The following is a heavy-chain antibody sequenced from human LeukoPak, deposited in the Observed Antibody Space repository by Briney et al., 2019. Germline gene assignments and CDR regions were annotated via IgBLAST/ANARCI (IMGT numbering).Heavy chain of an antibody. CDR3: ARDVVGVAGSTITDY. Sequence: GASVKVSCKASGYTFTSYAMNWVRQAPGQGLEWMGWISAYNGNTNYAQKLQGRVTMTTDTSTSTAYMELRSLRSDDTAVYYCARDVVGVAGSTITDYWGQGTLVTVSS. J-gene: IGHJ4*02. CDR2: ISAYNGNT. V-gene: IGHV1-18*01. D-gene: IGHD6-19*01. CDR1: GYTFTSYA.